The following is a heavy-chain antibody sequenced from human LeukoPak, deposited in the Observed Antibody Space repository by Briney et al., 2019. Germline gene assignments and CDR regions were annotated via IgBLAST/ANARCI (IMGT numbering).Heavy chain of an antibody. Sequence: SETLSLTCTVSGGSINSGSYYWGFIRQPPGKGLEWIGSLFYTGSTYYNPSLESRVTISADTSKNQFSLKLYSVTAADTAVYYCARRGRTGSTFDYWGQGTLVTVSS. D-gene: IGHD1-1*01. CDR3: ARRGRTGSTFDY. CDR2: LFYTGST. J-gene: IGHJ4*02. V-gene: IGHV4-39*01. CDR1: GGSINSGSYY.